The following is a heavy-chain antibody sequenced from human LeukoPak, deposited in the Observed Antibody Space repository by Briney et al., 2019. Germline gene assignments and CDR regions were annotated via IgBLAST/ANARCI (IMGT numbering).Heavy chain of an antibody. CDR3: ARQLSGSYYKLNWFDP. J-gene: IGHJ5*02. V-gene: IGHV4-30-4*01. D-gene: IGHD3-10*01. CDR1: GGSISSGDYY. Sequence: SQTLSLTCTVSGGSISSGDYYWSWIRQPPGKGLEWTGYIYYSGSTYYNPSLKSRVTISVDTSKNQFSLKLSSVTAADTAVYYCARQLSGSYYKLNWFDPWGQGTLVTVSS. CDR2: IYYSGST.